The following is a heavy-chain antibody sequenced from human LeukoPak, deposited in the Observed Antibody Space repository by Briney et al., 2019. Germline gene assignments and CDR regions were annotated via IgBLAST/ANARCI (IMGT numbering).Heavy chain of an antibody. CDR1: GGSLTSGGSS. CDR2: IHHSGST. Sequence: PSQTLSLTCTVSGGSLTSGGSSWTWIRQPPGKGLEWIGYIHHSGSTYYNESLKSRVAISIDTSKNQFSLRLTSVTAADTAVYYCARVGSAPLAVTFFDYWGQGALVTVSS. CDR3: ARVGSAPLAVTFFDY. D-gene: IGHD2-21*02. J-gene: IGHJ4*02. V-gene: IGHV4-30-2*01.